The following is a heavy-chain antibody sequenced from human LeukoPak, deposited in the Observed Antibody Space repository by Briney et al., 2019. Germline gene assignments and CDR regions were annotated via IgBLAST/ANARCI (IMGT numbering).Heavy chain of an antibody. V-gene: IGHV4-34*01. Sequence: SETLSLTCAVYGGSFSGYYWSWIRQPPGKGLEWIGEINHSGSTNYNPSLKSQVTISVDTSKNQFSLKLSSVTAAGTAVYYCARWRQWLGYFDYWGQGTLVTVSS. D-gene: IGHD6-19*01. CDR2: INHSGST. CDR3: ARWRQWLGYFDY. CDR1: GGSFSGYY. J-gene: IGHJ4*02.